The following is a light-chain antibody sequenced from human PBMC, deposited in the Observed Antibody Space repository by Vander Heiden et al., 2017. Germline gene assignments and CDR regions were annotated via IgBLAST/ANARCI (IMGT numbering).Light chain of an antibody. V-gene: IGKV1-39*01. Sequence: DIQLTQSPSSLSASLGDRVTITCRASQSISSYLNWYQQKPEKAPKLMIYAASSLQSGVPSRFSGSGSGTDFTLTSSSLQHEDFATYYCQQSYSTPYTFGQGTKLEIK. CDR1: QSISSY. CDR3: QQSYSTPYT. CDR2: AAS. J-gene: IGKJ2*01.